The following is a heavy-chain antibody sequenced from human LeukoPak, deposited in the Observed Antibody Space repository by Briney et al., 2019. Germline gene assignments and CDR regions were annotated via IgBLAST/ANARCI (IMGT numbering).Heavy chain of an antibody. J-gene: IGHJ4*02. V-gene: IGHV3-7*01. Sequence: PGGSLRLSCAVTGLTFSDYWMTWVRQAPGKGLEWVATIKPDGSEKYYVDSVKGRFTISRDNAKNTLYLQMNSLRVEDTALYYCARLGYDSSGYHPFDYWGQGTLVTVSS. CDR1: GLTFSDYW. CDR2: IKPDGSEK. CDR3: ARLGYDSSGYHPFDY. D-gene: IGHD3-22*01.